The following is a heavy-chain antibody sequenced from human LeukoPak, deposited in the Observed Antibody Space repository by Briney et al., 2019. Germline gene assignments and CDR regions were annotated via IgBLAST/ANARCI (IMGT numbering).Heavy chain of an antibody. Sequence: SQTLSLTCTASGGSISSGGYYWSWIRQHPGKGLEWVGCIYYSGSTYYNPALKSRVTISVDTSKNQFSLKLSSVTAADTAVYYCARDRKGTMVDYWGQGTLVTVSS. CDR2: IYYSGST. V-gene: IGHV4-31*03. CDR1: GGSISSGGYY. J-gene: IGHJ4*02. D-gene: IGHD3-10*01. CDR3: ARDRKGTMVDY.